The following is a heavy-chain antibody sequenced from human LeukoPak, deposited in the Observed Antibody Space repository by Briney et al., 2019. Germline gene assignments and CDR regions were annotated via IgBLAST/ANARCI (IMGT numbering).Heavy chain of an antibody. CDR1: GFTFSSYV. J-gene: IGHJ6*02. CDR2: ISDNGVTR. D-gene: IGHD2-21*01. Sequence: GGSLRLSCAASGFTFSSYVMNWVRQAPGKGLEWVSSISDNGVTRYYADSVKGRFTISRDNSDNTVYLQMNSLRAVDTAIYYCAKAPAPYSYYYRMDVWGQGTAVTVSS. V-gene: IGHV3-23*01. CDR3: AKAPAPYSYYYRMDV.